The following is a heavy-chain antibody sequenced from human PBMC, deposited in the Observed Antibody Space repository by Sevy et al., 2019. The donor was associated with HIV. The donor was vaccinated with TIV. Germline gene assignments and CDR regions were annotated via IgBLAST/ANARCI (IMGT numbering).Heavy chain of an antibody. V-gene: IGHV4-61*02. CDR3: ARDRSDIVVVPAAIREDYYYYYYMDV. D-gene: IGHD2-2*01. J-gene: IGHJ6*03. Sequence: SETLSLTCTVSGGSISSGSYYWSLIRQPAGKGLEWIGRIYTSGSTNYNPSLKSRVTISVDTSKNQFSLKLSSVTAADTAVYYCARDRSDIVVVPAAIREDYYYYYYMDVWGKGTTVTVSS. CDR2: IYTSGST. CDR1: GGSISSGSYY.